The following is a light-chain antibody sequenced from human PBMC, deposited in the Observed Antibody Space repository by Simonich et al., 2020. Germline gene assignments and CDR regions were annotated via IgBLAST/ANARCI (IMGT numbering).Light chain of an antibody. Sequence: QSALTQPASVSGSPGQSITLSCTGTSSDVGGYNYVSWYQQHPGKAPKLMIYDVSKRPSGVSNRFYGSKSGNTASLTISGLQAEDEADYYCSSYTSSSTWVFGGGTKLTVL. J-gene: IGLJ3*02. V-gene: IGLV2-14*01. CDR1: SSDVGGYNY. CDR2: DVS. CDR3: SSYTSSSTWV.